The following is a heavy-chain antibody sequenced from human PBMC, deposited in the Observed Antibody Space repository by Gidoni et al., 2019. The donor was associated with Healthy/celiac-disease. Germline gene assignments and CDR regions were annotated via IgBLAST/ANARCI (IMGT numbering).Heavy chain of an antibody. CDR3: ARDRVAVAGTYFQH. D-gene: IGHD6-19*01. CDR1: GFTFSSYA. V-gene: IGHV3-30-3*01. J-gene: IGHJ1*01. Sequence: QVQLVESGGGVVQPGRSRRLSGAASGFTFSSYAMHWVRQAPGKGLEWVAVISYDGSNKYYADSVKGRFTISRDNSKNTLYLQMNSLRAEDTAVYYCARDRVAVAGTYFQHWGQGTLVTVSS. CDR2: ISYDGSNK.